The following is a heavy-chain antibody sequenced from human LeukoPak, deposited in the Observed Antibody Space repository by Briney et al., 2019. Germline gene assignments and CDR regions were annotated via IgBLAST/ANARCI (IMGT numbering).Heavy chain of an antibody. V-gene: IGHV4-34*01. CDR3: ARGGGMRYYYGSGSPYKT. D-gene: IGHD3-10*01. J-gene: IGHJ5*02. Sequence: SETLSLTCAVYGGSFSGYHRSWIRQPPGKGLEWIGEINHSGSTNYNPSLKSRVTVSVDTSKNQFSLKLSSVTAADTAVYYCARGGGMRYYYGSGSPYKTWGQGTLVTVSS. CDR1: GGSFSGYH. CDR2: INHSGST.